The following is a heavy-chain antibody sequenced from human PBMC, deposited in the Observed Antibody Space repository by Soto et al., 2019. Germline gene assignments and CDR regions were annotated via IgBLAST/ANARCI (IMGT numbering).Heavy chain of an antibody. CDR1: GYTFGTYG. CDR3: ARLVISQLYYFDY. J-gene: IGHJ4*02. V-gene: IGHV1-18*01. CDR2: ISTYNGKT. Sequence: GASVKVSCKASGYTFGTYGFSWVRQAPGQGLEWLGWISTYNGKTDYAQKFQGRVTMTTDTSTHTAYVELRSLRFDDTAVYYCARLVISQLYYFDYWGPGTLVTVSS. D-gene: IGHD3-10*01.